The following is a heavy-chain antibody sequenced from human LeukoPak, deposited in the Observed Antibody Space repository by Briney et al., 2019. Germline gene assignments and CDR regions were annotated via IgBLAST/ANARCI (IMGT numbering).Heavy chain of an antibody. CDR1: GFTFSSYG. D-gene: IGHD5-24*01. CDR3: ASGEMASLDY. J-gene: IGHJ4*02. V-gene: IGHV3-33*01. Sequence: PGRSLRLSCAASGFTFSSYGMHWVRQAPGKGLEWVAVIWYDGSNKYYADSVKGRFTISRDNAKNSLYLQMNSLRDEDTAVYFCASGEMASLDYWGQGTLVTVSS. CDR2: IWYDGSNK.